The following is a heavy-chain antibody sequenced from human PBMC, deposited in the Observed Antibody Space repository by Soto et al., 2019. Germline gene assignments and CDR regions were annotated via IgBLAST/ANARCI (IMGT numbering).Heavy chain of an antibody. Sequence: EVQLVESGGGLVQPGGSLRPSCAASGFTFSSYSMNWVRQAPGKGLEGVSYISSSSSTIYYADSVKGRFTISRDNAKNSLYLQMNSLRDEDTAVYYCARTPLGSSSYEFHYCGQGTLVTVSS. CDR2: ISSSSSTI. J-gene: IGHJ4*02. CDR3: ARTPLGSSSYEFHY. D-gene: IGHD6-13*01. CDR1: GFTFSSYS. V-gene: IGHV3-48*02.